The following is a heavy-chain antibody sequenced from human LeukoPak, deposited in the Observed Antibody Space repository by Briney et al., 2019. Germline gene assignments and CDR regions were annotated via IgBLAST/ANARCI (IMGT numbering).Heavy chain of an antibody. D-gene: IGHD5-24*01. V-gene: IGHV4-59*01. CDR3: ARDRGGDGYNDYYFDY. CDR1: GGSISSYY. J-gene: IGHJ4*02. CDR2: IYYSGST. Sequence: SETLSLTCTVSGGSISSYYWSWIRQPPGKGLEWIGYIYYSGSTNYNPSLKSRVTISIDTSKNQFSLKLSSVTAADTAVYYCARDRGGDGYNDYYFDYWAREPWSPSPQ.